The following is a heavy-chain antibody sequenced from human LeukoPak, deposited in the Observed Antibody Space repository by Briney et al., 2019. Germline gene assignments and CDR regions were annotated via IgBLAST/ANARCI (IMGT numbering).Heavy chain of an antibody. CDR3: ARAAHYGDYALVKYYFDY. D-gene: IGHD4-17*01. CDR2: INWNGGTT. CDR1: GFTFDDYG. V-gene: IGHV3-20*04. J-gene: IGHJ4*02. Sequence: AGGSLRLSCAASGFTFDDYGMSWVRQGPGKGLEWVSGINWNGGTTGYADSVKGRFTISRDNAKNSLYLQTNSLRAEDTALYYCARAAHYGDYALVKYYFDYWGQGTLVTVSS.